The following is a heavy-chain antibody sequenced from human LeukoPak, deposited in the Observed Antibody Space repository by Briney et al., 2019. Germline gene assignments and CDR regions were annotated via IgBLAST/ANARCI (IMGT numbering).Heavy chain of an antibody. CDR2: ISYDGSNK. D-gene: IGHD2-8*02. V-gene: IGHV3-30*04. Sequence: PGRSLRLSCAASGFTFSSYAMHWVRQAPGKGLEWVAVISYDGSNKYYADSVKGRFTISRDNSKNTLYLQMNSLRAEDTAVYYCAKDDLVYWGQGTLVTVSS. CDR3: AKDDLVY. CDR1: GFTFSSYA. J-gene: IGHJ4*02.